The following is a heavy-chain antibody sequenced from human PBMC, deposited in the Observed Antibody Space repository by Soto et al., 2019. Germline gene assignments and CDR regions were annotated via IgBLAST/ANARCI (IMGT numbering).Heavy chain of an antibody. CDR2: IYWDDDK. J-gene: IGHJ4*02. Sequence: GSGPTLVNPTRTLTLTCTFSGFSLSTSGVGVGWIRQPPGKALEWLALIYWDDDKRYSPSLKSRLTITKDTSKNQVVLTMTNMDPVDTATYYCAHKGAPILWGGFDYWGQGTLVTVSS. V-gene: IGHV2-5*02. CDR1: GFSLSTSGVG. CDR3: AHKGAPILWGGFDY. D-gene: IGHD2-21*01.